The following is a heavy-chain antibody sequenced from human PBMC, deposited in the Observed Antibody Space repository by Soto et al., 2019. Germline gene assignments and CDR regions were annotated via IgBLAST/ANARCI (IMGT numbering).Heavy chain of an antibody. CDR1: GGSVISSSYY. Sequence: SETLSLTCTVSGGSVISSSYYWIWIRQPPAKGLEWIGYVYYSGSANYNPSLESRVTISVDTSKNQFSLQLSSVTAADTAEYFVARIGFPSPHFDLWGKGNLV. CDR2: VYYSGSA. J-gene: IGHJ4*02. CDR3: ARIGFPSPHFDL. V-gene: IGHV4-61*01. D-gene: IGHD2-2*01.